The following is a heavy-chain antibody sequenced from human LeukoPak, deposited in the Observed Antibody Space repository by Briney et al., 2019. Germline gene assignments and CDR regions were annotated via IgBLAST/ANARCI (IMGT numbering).Heavy chain of an antibody. D-gene: IGHD3-3*01. CDR3: ARKYDFWSGLDY. J-gene: IGHJ4*02. CDR2: ISSSGSTI. CDR1: GFTFSSYE. V-gene: IGHV3-48*03. Sequence: GGSLRLSCAASGFTFSSYEMNWVRQAPGKGLEWVSYISSSGSTIYYADSVKGRFTISRDNAKNSLYLQMNSLRAEDTAVYYCARKYDFWSGLDYWGQGTLVTVSS.